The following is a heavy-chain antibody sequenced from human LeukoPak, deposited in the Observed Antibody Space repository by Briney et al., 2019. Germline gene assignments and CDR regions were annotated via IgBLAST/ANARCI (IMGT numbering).Heavy chain of an antibody. CDR3: ARDRGMATMEAIDY. J-gene: IGHJ4*02. D-gene: IGHD5-24*01. V-gene: IGHV3-21*01. Sequence: GGSLRLSCAASGFTFSSYSMNWVRQAPGKGLEWVSSISSSSSYTYYADSVKGRFTISRDNAKNSLYLQMNSLRAEDTAVYYCARDRGMATMEAIDYWGQGTLVTVSS. CDR1: GFTFSSYS. CDR2: ISSSSSYT.